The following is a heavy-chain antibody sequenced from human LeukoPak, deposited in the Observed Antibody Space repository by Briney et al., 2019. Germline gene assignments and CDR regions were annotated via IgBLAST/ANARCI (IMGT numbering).Heavy chain of an antibody. V-gene: IGHV3-23*01. CDR1: GFTFSSYA. Sequence: GGSLRLSCAASGFTFSSYAMSWVRQAPGKGLERVSSISGNSGRTYYADSVKGRFSISRDNSNNTLYLQMNSLRAEDAAVYYCAKSTSSWERVDYWGQGTLVTVSS. J-gene: IGHJ4*02. D-gene: IGHD6-13*01. CDR3: AKSTSSWERVDY. CDR2: ISGNSGRT.